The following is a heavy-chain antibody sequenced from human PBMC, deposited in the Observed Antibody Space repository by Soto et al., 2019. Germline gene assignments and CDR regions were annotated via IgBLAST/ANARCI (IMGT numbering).Heavy chain of an antibody. D-gene: IGHD2-15*01. V-gene: IGHV1-18*04. CDR1: CYTFTSYG. CDR2: ISAYNGNT. CDR3: ARVHCSGGSCYRQNYYFDY. Sequence: GASVKVSYKASCYTFTSYGISWVRQAPGQGLEWTGWISAYNGNTNYAQKLQGRVTMTTDTSTSTAYMELRSLRSDDTAVYYCARVHCSGGSCYRQNYYFDYWGQGTLVTSPQ. J-gene: IGHJ4*02.